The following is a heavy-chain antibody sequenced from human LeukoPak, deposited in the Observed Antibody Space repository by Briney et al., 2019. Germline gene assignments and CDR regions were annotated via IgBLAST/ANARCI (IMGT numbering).Heavy chain of an antibody. CDR2: IIPIFGTA. J-gene: IGHJ4*02. CDR1: GGTFSSYA. Sequence: SVKVSCKASGGTFSSYAISWVRQAPGQGLEWMGGIIPIFGTANYAQKFQGRVTITADKSTSTAYMELSSLGSEDTAGDYFAGGAYSYGPEDYWGQGTLVTVSS. CDR3: AGGAYSYGPEDY. V-gene: IGHV1-69*06. D-gene: IGHD5-18*01.